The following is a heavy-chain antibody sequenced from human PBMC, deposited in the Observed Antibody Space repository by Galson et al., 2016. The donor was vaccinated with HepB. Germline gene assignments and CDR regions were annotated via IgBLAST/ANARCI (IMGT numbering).Heavy chain of an antibody. CDR1: GLTFSGSA. V-gene: IGHV3-73*01. Sequence: SLRLSCAVSGLTFSGSAMHWVRQASGKGLEWVGHIRSKANNYATAYAASVKGRFTIPRDDSKNTAYLQMNSLRPEDTAVYYCAKGSYDRSGYYLNWFDPWGQGTLVTVSS. CDR3: AKGSYDRSGYYLNWFDP. D-gene: IGHD3-22*01. CDR2: IRSKANNYAT. J-gene: IGHJ5*02.